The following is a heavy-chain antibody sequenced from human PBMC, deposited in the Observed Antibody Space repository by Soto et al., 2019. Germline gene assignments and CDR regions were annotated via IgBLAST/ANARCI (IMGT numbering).Heavy chain of an antibody. CDR3: ASNPRIGFTGYECS. Sequence: SVKVSCKASGGTFSSYAISWVRQAPGQGLEWMGGIIPIFGTANYAQKFQGRVTITADESTSTAYMELSSLRSEDTAVYYCASNPRIGFTGYECSWGQGTLVTVSS. V-gene: IGHV1-69*13. J-gene: IGHJ5*02. CDR2: IIPIFGTA. D-gene: IGHD5-12*01. CDR1: GGTFSSYA.